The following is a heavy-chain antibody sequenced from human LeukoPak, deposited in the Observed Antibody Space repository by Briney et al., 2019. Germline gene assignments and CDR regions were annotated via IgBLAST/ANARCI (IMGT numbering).Heavy chain of an antibody. CDR1: GFTFSDYS. D-gene: IGHD1-26*01. Sequence: GGSLRLSFAASGFTFSDYSMSWVRQAPGKGLEWVSAISGSGGSTYYADSVKGRFTISRDNSKNTLYLQMNSLRAEDTAVYYCAKGGGSGSHIDYWGREPWSPSPQ. CDR2: ISGSGGST. CDR3: AKGGGSGSHIDY. V-gene: IGHV3-23*01. J-gene: IGHJ4*02.